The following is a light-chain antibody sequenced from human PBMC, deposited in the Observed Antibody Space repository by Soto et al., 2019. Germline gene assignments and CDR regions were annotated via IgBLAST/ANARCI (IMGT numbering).Light chain of an antibody. Sequence: EIVLTQSPGTLSLSPGERATLSCGASQSVTSNYLAWYQQKPGQAPRLLIYGASTRATGIPARFSGSGSETEFTLTISSLQPDDSATYYCQQYNSLYTFGQGTKVDIK. CDR2: GAS. CDR3: QQYNSLYT. CDR1: QSVTSNY. V-gene: IGKV3-20*01. J-gene: IGKJ2*01.